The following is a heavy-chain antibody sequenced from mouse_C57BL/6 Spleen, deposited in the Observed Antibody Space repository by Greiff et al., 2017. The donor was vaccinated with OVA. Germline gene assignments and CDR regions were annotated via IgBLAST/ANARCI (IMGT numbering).Heavy chain of an antibody. D-gene: IGHD1-1*01. J-gene: IGHJ4*01. CDR2: ISDGGSYT. CDR1: GFTFSSYA. V-gene: IGHV5-4*01. Sequence: VMLVESGGGLVKPGGSLKLSCAASGFTFSSYAMSWVRQTPEKRLEWVATISDGGSYTYYPDNVKGRFTISRDNAKNNLYLQMSHLKSEDTAMYYCAREDYYGSSFYAMDYWGQGTSVTVSS. CDR3: AREDYYGSSFYAMDY.